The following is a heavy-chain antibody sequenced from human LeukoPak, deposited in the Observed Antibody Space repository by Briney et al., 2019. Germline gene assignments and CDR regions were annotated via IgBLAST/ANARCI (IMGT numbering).Heavy chain of an antibody. CDR1: GGSISSSSYY. J-gene: IGHJ4*02. Sequence: SETLSLNCTVSGGSISSSSYYWGWIRQPPGKGLEWIGSIYYSGSTYYNPSLKSRVTISVDTSKNQFSLKLSSVTAADTAVYYCAFRGYSYGPLYYFDYWGQGTLVTVSS. D-gene: IGHD5-18*01. V-gene: IGHV4-39*01. CDR3: AFRGYSYGPLYYFDY. CDR2: IYYSGST.